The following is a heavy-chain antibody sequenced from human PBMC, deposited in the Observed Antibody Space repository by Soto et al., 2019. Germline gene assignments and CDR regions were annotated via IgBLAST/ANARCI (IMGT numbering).Heavy chain of an antibody. V-gene: IGHV4-34*01. Sequence: SETLSLTCAVYGGSFSGYYWSWIRQPPGKGLEWIGEINHSGSTNYNPSLKSRVTISVDPSKNQFSLKLGSVTAADTAVYYCARRSVYYYYYYMDVWGKGTTVTVSS. CDR2: INHSGST. CDR3: ARRSVYYYYYYMDV. CDR1: GGSFSGYY. J-gene: IGHJ6*03.